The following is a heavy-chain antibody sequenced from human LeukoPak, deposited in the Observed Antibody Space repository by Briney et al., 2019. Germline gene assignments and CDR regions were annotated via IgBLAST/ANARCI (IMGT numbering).Heavy chain of an antibody. CDR1: GHTFTSYG. CDR3: ARSNYYYYYYMDV. J-gene: IGHJ6*03. D-gene: IGHD4-11*01. CDR2: IIPIFGTA. V-gene: IGHV1-69*05. Sequence: SVNVSCKASGHTFTSYGISWVRQAPGQGLEWMGGIIPIFGTANYAQKFQGRVTITTDESTSTAYMELSSLRSEDTAVYYCARSNYYYYYYMDVWGKGTTVTVSS.